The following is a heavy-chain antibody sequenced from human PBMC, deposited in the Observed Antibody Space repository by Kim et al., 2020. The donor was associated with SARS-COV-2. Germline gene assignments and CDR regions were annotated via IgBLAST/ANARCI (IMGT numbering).Heavy chain of an antibody. CDR3: AKPPSLGGVIPHDAFDI. V-gene: IGHV3-23*01. J-gene: IGHJ3*02. Sequence: LSLTCAASGFTFSSYAMSWVRQAPGKGLEWVSAISGSGGSTYYADSVKGRFTISRDNSKNTLYLQMNSLRAEDTAVYYCAKPPSLGGVIPHDAFDIWGQGTMVTVSS. CDR2: ISGSGGST. CDR1: GFTFSSYA. D-gene: IGHD3-16*02.